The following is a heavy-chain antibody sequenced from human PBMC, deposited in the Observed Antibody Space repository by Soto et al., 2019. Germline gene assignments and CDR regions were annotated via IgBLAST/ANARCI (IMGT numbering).Heavy chain of an antibody. Sequence: EVQLVESGGGLVQPGGSLRLSCAASGFTFSSYSMNWVRQAPGKGLEWVSYISSSSSTIYYADSVKDRFTISRDNAKNPLYLQMNSLRDEDTAVYYCARDTYDTGANWFDPWGQGTLVTVSS. V-gene: IGHV3-48*02. CDR3: ARDTYDTGANWFDP. CDR1: GFTFSSYS. CDR2: ISSSSSTI. D-gene: IGHD3-22*01. J-gene: IGHJ5*02.